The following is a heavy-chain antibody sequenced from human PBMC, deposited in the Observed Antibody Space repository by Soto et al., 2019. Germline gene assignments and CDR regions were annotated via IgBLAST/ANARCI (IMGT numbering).Heavy chain of an antibody. CDR1: GGTFSSYA. V-gene: IGHV1-69*13. Sequence: GASVKVSCKASGGTFSSYAISWVRQAPGQGLEWMGGIIPIFGTANYAQKFQGRVTITADESTSTAYMELSSLRSEDTAVYYCARGSIFGVVIHYYYYGIDVWGQGTTVTVS. J-gene: IGHJ6*02. CDR2: IIPIFGTA. CDR3: ARGSIFGVVIHYYYYGIDV. D-gene: IGHD3-3*01.